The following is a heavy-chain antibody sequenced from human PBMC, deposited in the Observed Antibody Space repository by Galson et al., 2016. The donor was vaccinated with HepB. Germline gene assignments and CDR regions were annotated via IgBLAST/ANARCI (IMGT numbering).Heavy chain of an antibody. CDR3: ARVFNWNYADH. J-gene: IGHJ4*02. CDR2: INTYTGNP. D-gene: IGHD1-20*01. V-gene: IGHV7-4-1*02. Sequence: SVKVSCKASGYTFTKYAMSWVRQAPGQGLEWLGWINTYTGNPTYAQGFTGRVVFSLDTSVSTAFLRISSVTPEDTAVYYCARVFNWNYADHWGQGTLVTVSS. CDR1: GYTFTKYA.